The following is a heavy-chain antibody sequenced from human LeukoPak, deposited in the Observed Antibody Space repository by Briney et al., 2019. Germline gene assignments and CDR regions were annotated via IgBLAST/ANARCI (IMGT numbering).Heavy chain of an antibody. V-gene: IGHV4-30-2*01. CDR3: ARGGSYHLPGDY. D-gene: IGHD1-26*01. Sequence: SETLSLTCTFSGGSISSGGYYWHWIRQPPGKGLEWIGYIYHSGSTYYNPSLKSRVTISVDTSKNQFSLKLTSVTAADTAVYYCARGGSYHLPGDYWGQGTLVTVSS. CDR2: IYHSGST. J-gene: IGHJ4*02. CDR1: GGSISSGGYY.